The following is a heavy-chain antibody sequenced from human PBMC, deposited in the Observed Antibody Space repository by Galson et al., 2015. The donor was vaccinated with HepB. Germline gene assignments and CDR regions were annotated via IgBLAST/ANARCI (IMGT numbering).Heavy chain of an antibody. V-gene: IGHV3-23*01. J-gene: IGHJ3*01. Sequence: SLRLSCAASGLTFSSYAMSWVRQSPGKGLEWVSAISGSGGSTYYVDSVKGRFTISRDNAKNTLYLQMDSLRAEDTAVYYCATDLSQGLIVGASAFDLWGQGTMVSVSS. CDR2: ISGSGGST. D-gene: IGHD1-26*01. CDR3: ATDLSQGLIVGASAFDL. CDR1: GLTFSSYA.